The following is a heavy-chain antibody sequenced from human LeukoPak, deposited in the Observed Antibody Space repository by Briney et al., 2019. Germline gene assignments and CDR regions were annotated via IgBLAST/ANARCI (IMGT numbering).Heavy chain of an antibody. J-gene: IGHJ4*02. CDR1: GFTFSSYG. V-gene: IGHV3-30*18. CDR2: ISYDGSNK. D-gene: IGHD6-19*01. CDR3: AKGDSSGWSFDY. Sequence: GGSLRLSCAASGFTFSSYGMHWVRQAPGKGLEWVAVISYDGSNKYYADSVKGRFTISRDNSKNTLYLQMNSLRAEDTAVYYCAKGDSSGWSFDYWGQGTLVTASS.